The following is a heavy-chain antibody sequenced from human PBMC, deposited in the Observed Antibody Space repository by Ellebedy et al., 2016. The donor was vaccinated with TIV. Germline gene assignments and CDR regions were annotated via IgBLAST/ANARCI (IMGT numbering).Heavy chain of an antibody. CDR1: GGSFSGYY. V-gene: IGHV4-34*01. CDR3: ARLQRESQGAYYYYYMDV. CDR2: INHSGST. J-gene: IGHJ6*03. Sequence: SETLSLXXAVYGGSFSGYYWSWIRQPPGKGLEWIGEINHSGSTNYNPSLKSRVTISVDTSKNQFSLKLSSVTAADTAVYYCARLQRESQGAYYYYYMDVWGKGTTVTVSS. D-gene: IGHD2-2*01.